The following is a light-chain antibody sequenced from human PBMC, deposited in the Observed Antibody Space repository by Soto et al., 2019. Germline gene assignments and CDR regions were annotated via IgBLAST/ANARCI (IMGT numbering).Light chain of an antibody. CDR3: QQYFGAPVT. CDR2: WAS. J-gene: IGKJ4*01. V-gene: IGKV4-1*01. Sequence: DIVMTQSPDSLAVPLGERATIHCWSSQSVLSASNNKNYLAWFQHQPGQPPKLLIYWASTRASGVPDRFSGSGSGTHFPLTISSLQAEDAALYYCQQYFGAPVTFGGGTKVEI. CDR1: QSVLSASNNKNY.